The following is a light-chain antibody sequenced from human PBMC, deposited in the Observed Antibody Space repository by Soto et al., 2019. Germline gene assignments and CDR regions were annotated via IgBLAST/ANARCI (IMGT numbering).Light chain of an antibody. CDR3: QQSYSTPVT. CDR1: PSVSGSN. Sequence: EIVLTQSPGTLSLSPGERTTLSCRASPSVSGSNLAWYQQKPGQAPRLVIYGASSRATGIPDRFSGSGSGTDFTLTISSLQPEDFATYYCQQSYSTPVTFGPGTKVDIK. CDR2: GAS. V-gene: IGKV3-20*01. J-gene: IGKJ3*01.